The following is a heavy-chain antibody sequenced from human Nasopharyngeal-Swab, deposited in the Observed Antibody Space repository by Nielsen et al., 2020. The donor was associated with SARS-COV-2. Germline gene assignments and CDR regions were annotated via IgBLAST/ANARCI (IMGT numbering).Heavy chain of an antibody. CDR1: GFTVSSNY. D-gene: IGHD2-15*01. Sequence: GESLKISCAASGFTVSSNYMSWVRQAPGKGLEWVSVIYSGGSKYYADSVKGRFTISRHNSKNTLYIQMNSLRAEDTAVYYCARAVGYCSGGSCYSLDYWGQGTLVTVSS. CDR2: IYSGGSK. J-gene: IGHJ4*02. V-gene: IGHV3-53*04. CDR3: ARAVGYCSGGSCYSLDY.